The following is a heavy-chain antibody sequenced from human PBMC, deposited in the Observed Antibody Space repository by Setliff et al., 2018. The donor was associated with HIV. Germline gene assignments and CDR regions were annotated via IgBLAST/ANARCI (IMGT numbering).Heavy chain of an antibody. J-gene: IGHJ4*02. D-gene: IGHD6-13*01. Sequence: PSETLSLTCAVYGESFSGYYWNWIRQPPGKGLEWIGEINHRGSTNYNPSLKSRVTMSVDTSKNQFSLKLNSVTAADTAVYYCARHHPGGIAAAGLDYWGQGTLVTVSS. V-gene: IGHV4-34*01. CDR1: GESFSGYY. CDR2: INHRGST. CDR3: ARHHPGGIAAAGLDY.